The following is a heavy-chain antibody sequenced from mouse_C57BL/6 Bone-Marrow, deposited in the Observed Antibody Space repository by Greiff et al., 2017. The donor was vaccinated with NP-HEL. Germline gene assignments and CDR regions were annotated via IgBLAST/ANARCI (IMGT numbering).Heavy chain of an antibody. CDR1: GFTFSSYG. J-gene: IGHJ2*01. CDR3: ARLNWEGY. CDR2: ISSGGSYP. Sequence: EVQVVESGGDLVKPGGSLKLSCAASGFTFSSYGMSWVRQTPDKRLEWVATISSGGSYPYYPDSVKGRFTISRDNAKNTLYLQMSSLKSEDTAMYYCARLNWEGYWGQGTTLTVSS. D-gene: IGHD4-1*02. V-gene: IGHV5-6*01.